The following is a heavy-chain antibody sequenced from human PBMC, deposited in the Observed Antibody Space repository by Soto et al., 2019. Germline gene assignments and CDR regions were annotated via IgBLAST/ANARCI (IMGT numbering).Heavy chain of an antibody. CDR1: GYSFTSYW. CDR2: IDPSDSYT. D-gene: IGHD1-26*01. J-gene: IGHJ4*02. V-gene: IGHV5-10-1*01. Sequence: GESLKISCKGSGYSFTSYWISWVRQMPGKGLEWMGRIDPSDSYTNYSPSFQGHVTISADKSISTAYLQWSSLKASDTAMYYCAGHIGGSPDYWGQGTLVTVSS. CDR3: AGHIGGSPDY.